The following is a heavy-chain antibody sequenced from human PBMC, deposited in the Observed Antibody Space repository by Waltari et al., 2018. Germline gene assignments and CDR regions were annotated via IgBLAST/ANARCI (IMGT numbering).Heavy chain of an antibody. CDR2: IYTSGST. J-gene: IGHJ3*02. V-gene: IGHV4-4*07. CDR1: GGSISSYY. D-gene: IGHD3-22*01. CDR3: ARETQIRITMIVVVTYAFDI. Sequence: QVQLQESGPGLVKPSETLSLTCTVSGGSISSYYWSWIRQPAGKGLEWIGRIYTSGSTNYNPSRKSRVTMSVDTSKNQFSLKLSSVTAADTAVYYCARETQIRITMIVVVTYAFDIWGQGTMVTVSS.